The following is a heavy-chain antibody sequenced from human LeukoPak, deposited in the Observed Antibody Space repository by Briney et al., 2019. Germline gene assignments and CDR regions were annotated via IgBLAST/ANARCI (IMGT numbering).Heavy chain of an antibody. Sequence: PSETLSLTCTVSGGSITIYYWSWIRQPAGKGLEWIGRIYTSGSTNYNPSLKSRVTMSVDTSKDQFSLKLSSVTAADTAVYYCARDRIYGSGSDHFDYWGQGTLVTVSS. CDR1: GGSITIYY. CDR2: IYTSGST. V-gene: IGHV4-4*07. D-gene: IGHD3-10*01. J-gene: IGHJ4*02. CDR3: ARDRIYGSGSDHFDY.